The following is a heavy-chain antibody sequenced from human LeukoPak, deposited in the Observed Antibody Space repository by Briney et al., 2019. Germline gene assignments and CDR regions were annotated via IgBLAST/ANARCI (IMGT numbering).Heavy chain of an antibody. CDR3: ARDRITYCSGGSCSYFDS. J-gene: IGHJ4*02. CDR2: IYYSGST. D-gene: IGHD2-15*01. CDR1: GGSISSSSYY. V-gene: IGHV4-39*07. Sequence: SETLSLTCTVSGGSISSSSYYWGWIRQPPGKGLEWIGSIYYSGSTYYNPSLKSRVTISVDTSKNQFSLKLSSVTAEDTAVYYCARDRITYCSGGSCSYFDSWGQGTLVTVSS.